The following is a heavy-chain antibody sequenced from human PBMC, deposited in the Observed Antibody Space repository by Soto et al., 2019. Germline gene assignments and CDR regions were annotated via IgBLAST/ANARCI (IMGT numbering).Heavy chain of an antibody. J-gene: IGHJ6*02. V-gene: IGHV4-31*03. D-gene: IGHD1-1*01. CDR1: CGSISSGGYY. CDR3: ARLRTGTLYGMDV. CDR2: IYYSGST. Sequence: SETLSLTCTVSCGSISSGGYYWSWIRQHPGKGLEWIGYIYYSGSTYYNPSLKSRVTISVDTSKNQFSLKLSSVTAADTAVYYCARLRTGTLYGMDVWGQGTTVTVSS.